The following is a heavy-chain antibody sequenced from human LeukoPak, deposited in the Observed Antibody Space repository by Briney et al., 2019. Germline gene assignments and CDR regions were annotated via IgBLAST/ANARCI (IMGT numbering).Heavy chain of an antibody. D-gene: IGHD1-26*01. CDR2: ISYDGSNK. Sequence: GGSLRLSCAASGFTFNNYDIHWVRQAPGKGLEWVAIISYDGSNKYYADSVKGRFTISRDNSRNTLYMQMNSLRAEDTSVYYCAKASGNYLDYWGQGTLVTVSS. CDR3: AKASGNYLDY. V-gene: IGHV3-30*18. J-gene: IGHJ4*02. CDR1: GFTFNNYD.